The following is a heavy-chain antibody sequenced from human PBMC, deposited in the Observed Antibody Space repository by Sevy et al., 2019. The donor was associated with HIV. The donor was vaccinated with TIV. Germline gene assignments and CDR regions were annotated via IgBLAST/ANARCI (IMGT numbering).Heavy chain of an antibody. CDR3: ASQRGGYERLYYFDY. Sequence: GASLRLSCAASGFSFSIYSMNWVRQAPGRGLEWVSYMSNTGSTIHYADSVKGRFTISRDNVKNSLYLQMNSPRAEDTAVYDCASQRGGYERLYYFDYWGQGTLVTVSS. CDR1: GFSFSIYS. D-gene: IGHD5-12*01. J-gene: IGHJ4*02. CDR2: MSNTGSTI. V-gene: IGHV3-48*01.